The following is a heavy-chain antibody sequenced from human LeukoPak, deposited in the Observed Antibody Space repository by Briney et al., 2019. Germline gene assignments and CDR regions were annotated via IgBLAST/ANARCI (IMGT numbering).Heavy chain of an antibody. D-gene: IGHD2-15*01. CDR3: ARFLGYCSGGSCYANDY. V-gene: IGHV1-2*02. Sequence: ASVKVSCKASGYTFTGYYMHWVRQAPGQGLEWVGWINPNSGGTNYAQKFQGRVAMTRDTSISTAYMELSRLRSDDTAVYYCARFLGYCSGGSCYANDYWGQGTLVTVSS. CDR1: GYTFTGYY. CDR2: INPNSGGT. J-gene: IGHJ4*02.